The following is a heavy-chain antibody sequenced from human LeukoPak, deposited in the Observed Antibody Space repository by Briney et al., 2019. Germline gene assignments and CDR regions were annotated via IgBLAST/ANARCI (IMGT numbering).Heavy chain of an antibody. Sequence: GGSLRLSCSASGFTFNSYTMHWVRQAPGKGLEYVSDIGSNGGSTYYADSVRGRFTISRDNSKNTLYLQMSSLRAEDTAVYYCVKVGPGFFDYWGQGTLVTVSS. CDR3: VKVGPGFFDY. CDR2: IGSNGGST. V-gene: IGHV3-64D*09. CDR1: GFTFNSYT. J-gene: IGHJ4*02.